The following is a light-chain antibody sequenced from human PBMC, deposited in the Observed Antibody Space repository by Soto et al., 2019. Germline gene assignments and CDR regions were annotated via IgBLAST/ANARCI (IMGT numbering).Light chain of an antibody. Sequence: QSALTQPASVSGSPGQSITISCTGTSSDVGGYNYVPWYQQHPGKAPKLMIYEVSNRPSGVSNRFSGSKSGNTSSLTISALQAEDEADYYCSSYTSSSTFFFGTGTKVTVL. CDR2: EVS. CDR3: SSYTSSSTFF. CDR1: SSDVGGYNY. J-gene: IGLJ1*01. V-gene: IGLV2-14*01.